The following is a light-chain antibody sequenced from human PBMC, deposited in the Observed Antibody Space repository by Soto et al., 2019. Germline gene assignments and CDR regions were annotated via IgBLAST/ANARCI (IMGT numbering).Light chain of an antibody. V-gene: IGKV3-20*01. CDR1: QSVGTY. CDR3: QQYVSMPLT. J-gene: IGKJ4*01. CDR2: GAS. Sequence: EIVLTQSPGTLSLSLGERATLSCRASQSVGTYLAWYQQKPGLAPRLLIYGASSRATGIPDRFSGSGSGTDFTLTISRLEPEDFAVYHCQQYVSMPLTFGGGTKVE.